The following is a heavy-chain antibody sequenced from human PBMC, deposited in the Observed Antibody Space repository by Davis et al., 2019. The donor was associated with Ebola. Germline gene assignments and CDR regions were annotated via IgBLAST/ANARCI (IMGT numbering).Heavy chain of an antibody. CDR1: GGPVSSHY. D-gene: IGHD3-3*01. CDR3: ARVDDFWHGYYFDS. V-gene: IGHV4-59*02. J-gene: IGHJ4*02. Sequence: MPSETLSLTCTVSGGPVSSHYWSWIRQLPGKGLEWIGYIDDNGNTNYNPSLRSRVTISEDTSKNQISLRLSSVTAADTAVYYCARVDDFWHGYYFDSWGQGTLVTVSS. CDR2: IDDNGNT.